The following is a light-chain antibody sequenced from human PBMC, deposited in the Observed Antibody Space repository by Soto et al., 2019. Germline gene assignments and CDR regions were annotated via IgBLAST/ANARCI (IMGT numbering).Light chain of an antibody. CDR3: AAWDAGLFV. CDR2: GNS. J-gene: IGLJ1*01. Sequence: QSVLTQPPSASGTPGQGVTISCSGSSSNFGKSIVSWYRHLPGRAPQVLIYGNSQRASGVPVRFSGSKSATSASLAISGLLSEDEADYYCAAWDAGLFVFGSGTQLTVL. V-gene: IGLV1-44*01. CDR1: SSNFGKSI.